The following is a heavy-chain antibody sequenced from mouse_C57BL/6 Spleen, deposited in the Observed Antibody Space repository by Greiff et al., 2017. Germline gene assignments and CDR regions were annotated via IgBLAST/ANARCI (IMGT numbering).Heavy chain of an antibody. J-gene: IGHJ2*01. D-gene: IGHD4-1*01. CDR2: IWSGGST. Sequence: VQLQQSGPGLVQPSQSLSITCTVSGFSLTSYGVHWVRQSPGKGLEWLGVIWSGGSTDYNAAFISRLSISKDNSKSQVFFKMNSLQADDTAIYYCARNSGTGTFDYWGQGTTLTVSS. V-gene: IGHV2-2*01. CDR1: GFSLTSYG. CDR3: ARNSGTGTFDY.